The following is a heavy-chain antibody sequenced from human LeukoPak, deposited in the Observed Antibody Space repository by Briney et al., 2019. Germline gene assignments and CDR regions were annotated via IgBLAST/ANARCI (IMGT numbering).Heavy chain of an antibody. Sequence: GRSLRLSCAASGFTFSSYAMHWVRRAPGKGLEWVAVISYDGSNKYYADSVKGRFTISRDNSKNTLYLQMNSLRAEDTAVYYCARDGYSSSADAFDLWGQGTMVTVSS. J-gene: IGHJ3*01. V-gene: IGHV3-30-3*01. CDR2: ISYDGSNK. CDR1: GFTFSSYA. D-gene: IGHD6-6*01. CDR3: ARDGYSSSADAFDL.